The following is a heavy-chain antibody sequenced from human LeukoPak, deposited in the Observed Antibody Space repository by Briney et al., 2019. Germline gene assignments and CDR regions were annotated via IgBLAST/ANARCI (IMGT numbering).Heavy chain of an antibody. D-gene: IGHD3-9*01. Sequence: ASVKVSCKASGYTFTGYYIHWVRQAPGQGLEWMGWINPNSGGTNYAQKFQGRVTMTRDTSISTAYMELSRLKSDDTAVYYCARDRYYDILTGYYPDAFDIWGQGTMVTVSS. CDR1: GYTFTGYY. V-gene: IGHV1-2*02. CDR2: INPNSGGT. J-gene: IGHJ3*02. CDR3: ARDRYYDILTGYYPDAFDI.